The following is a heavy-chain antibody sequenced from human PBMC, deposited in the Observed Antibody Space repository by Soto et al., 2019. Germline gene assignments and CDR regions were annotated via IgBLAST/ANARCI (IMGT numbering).Heavy chain of an antibody. D-gene: IGHD3-16*02. J-gene: IGHJ4*02. V-gene: IGHV3-11*01. CDR1: GFTFSDYY. CDR3: ARELAIWGSYRSRDY. CDR2: ISSSGSTI. Sequence: GGSLRLSCAASGFTFSDYYMSWIRQAPGKGLEWVSYISSSGSTIYYADSVKGRFTISRDNAKNSLYLQMNSLRAEDTAVYYWARELAIWGSYRSRDYWGQGTLVTVSS.